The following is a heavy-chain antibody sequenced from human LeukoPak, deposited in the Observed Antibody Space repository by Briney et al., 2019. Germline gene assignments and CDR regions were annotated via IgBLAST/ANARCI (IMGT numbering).Heavy chain of an antibody. CDR3: ARLSYGYVWGSYRPLFDG. D-gene: IGHD3-16*02. J-gene: IGHJ4*02. V-gene: IGHV5-10-1*01. Sequence: GESLRISCKGSGYSYTSYWISWVRQMPGKGLEWMGRIDRNDSYTNSVSSFQGHVTISADKSICTAYLRWSSLKASDTAMYYCARLSYGYVWGSYRPLFDGWGQGTLVTVSS. CDR2: IDRNDSYT. CDR1: GYSYTSYW.